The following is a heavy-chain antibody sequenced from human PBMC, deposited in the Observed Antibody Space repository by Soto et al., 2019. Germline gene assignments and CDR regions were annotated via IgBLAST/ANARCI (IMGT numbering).Heavy chain of an antibody. V-gene: IGHV3-13*01. Sequence: GGSLRLSCAASGFTFSSYDMHWVRQATGKGLEWVSAIGTAGDTYYPGSGKGRFTISRENAKNSLYLQMNSLRAEDTAVYYCARLMSGDYEPNYGMDVWGQGTTVTVSS. CDR1: GFTFSSYD. CDR2: IGTAGDT. CDR3: ARLMSGDYEPNYGMDV. J-gene: IGHJ6*02. D-gene: IGHD2-21*02.